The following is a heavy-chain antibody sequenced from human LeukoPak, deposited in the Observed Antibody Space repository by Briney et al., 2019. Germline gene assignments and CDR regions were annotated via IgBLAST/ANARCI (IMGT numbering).Heavy chain of an antibody. CDR2: ISWDGGST. D-gene: IGHD3-3*01. J-gene: IGHJ4*02. V-gene: IGHV3-43D*03. Sequence: SGGSLRLSCAASGFTFDDYAMHWVRQAPGKGLEWVSLISWDGGSTYYADSVKGRFTISRDNSKNSLYLQMDSLRAEDTAVYYCARDYDFWSGYYSPTRGYFGYWGQGTLVTVSS. CDR1: GFTFDDYA. CDR3: ARDYDFWSGYYSPTRGYFGY.